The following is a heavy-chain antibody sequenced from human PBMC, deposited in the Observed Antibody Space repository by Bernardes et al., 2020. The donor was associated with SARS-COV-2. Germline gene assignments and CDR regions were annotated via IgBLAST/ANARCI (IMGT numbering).Heavy chain of an antibody. CDR1: GGSISSYY. CDR2: IYYSGST. J-gene: IGHJ4*02. CDR3: ARDAGWGYSYFDY. Sequence: SETLSLTCTVSGGSISSYYWSWIRQPPGKGLEWIGYIYYSGSTNYNPSLKSRVTISVDTSKNQFSLKLSSVTAADTAVYYCARDAGWGYSYFDYWGQGTLVTVSS. V-gene: IGHV4-59*01. D-gene: IGHD5-18*01.